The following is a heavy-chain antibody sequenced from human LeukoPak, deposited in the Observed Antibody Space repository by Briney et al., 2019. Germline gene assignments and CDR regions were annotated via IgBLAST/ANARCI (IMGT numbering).Heavy chain of an antibody. CDR3: ARHVGGFFYNYGMDV. CDR2: IDPSDSYT. D-gene: IGHD3-10*01. V-gene: IGHV5-10-1*01. J-gene: IGHJ6*04. Sequence: GESLKISCKGSGYSFTSYWISWVRQMPGKGLEWMGRIDPSDSYTNYSPSFQGHVTISADKSISTAYLQWSSLKASDTAMYYCARHVGGFFYNYGMDVWGKGTTVTVSS. CDR1: GYSFTSYW.